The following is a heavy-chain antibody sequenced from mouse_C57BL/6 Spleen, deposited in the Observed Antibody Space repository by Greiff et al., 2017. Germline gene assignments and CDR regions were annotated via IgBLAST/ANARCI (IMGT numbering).Heavy chain of an antibody. V-gene: IGHV1-15*01. CDR3: TSGAPYTMDY. J-gene: IGHJ4*01. CDR1: GYTFTDYE. Sequence: QVQLQQSGAELVRPGASVTLSCKASGYTFTDYEMHWVKQTPVHGLEWIGAIDPETGGTAYNQKFKGKAILTADKSSSTAYMELRSLTSEDSAVYYCTSGAPYTMDYWGQRTSVTVSA. D-gene: IGHD1-3*01. CDR2: IDPETGGT.